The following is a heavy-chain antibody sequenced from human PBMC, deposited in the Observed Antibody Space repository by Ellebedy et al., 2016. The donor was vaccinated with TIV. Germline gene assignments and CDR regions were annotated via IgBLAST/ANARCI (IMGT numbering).Heavy chain of an antibody. CDR2: INHSGST. CDR1: GGSFSGYY. J-gene: IGHJ4*02. Sequence: SETLSLXXAVYGGSFSGYYWSWIRQPPGKGLEWIGEINHSGSTYYNPSLKSRVTISVDTSKNQFSLKLSSVTAADTAVYYCAREPFGEYADYWGQGTLVTVSS. V-gene: IGHV4-34*01. D-gene: IGHD3-10*01. CDR3: AREPFGEYADY.